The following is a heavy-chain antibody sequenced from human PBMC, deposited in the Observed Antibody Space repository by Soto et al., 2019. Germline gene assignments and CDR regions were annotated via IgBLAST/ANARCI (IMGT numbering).Heavy chain of an antibody. J-gene: IGHJ6*02. CDR2: IYYSGDT. Sequence: QLQESGPGLVKSSETLSLTCTVSGGSISSDSFYWAWIRQPPGKGLEWIGIIYYSGDTNYNPSLAARLTMPVDPSNQFSLTLSSVTAADTALYYCARNHPLRYCSGGTCRPAYGMDVWGQGTTVIVSS. D-gene: IGHD2-15*01. V-gene: IGHV4-39*01. CDR3: ARNHPLRYCSGGTCRPAYGMDV. CDR1: GGSISSDSFY.